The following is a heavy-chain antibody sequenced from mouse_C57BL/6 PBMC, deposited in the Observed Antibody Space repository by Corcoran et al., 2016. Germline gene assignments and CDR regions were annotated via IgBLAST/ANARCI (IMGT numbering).Heavy chain of an antibody. V-gene: IGHV14-2*01. D-gene: IGHD2-12*01. J-gene: IGHJ3*01. CDR3: ARGWAYDGVFAY. CDR1: GVNIKDYY. Sequence: VQLQQSGAELVKPGASVKLYCTASGVNIKDYYMQGVKQRTEQGLEWIGRIDPEDGETKYAPKFQGKATITPDTSSNTAYLQLSSLTSEDTAVYYCARGWAYDGVFAYWGQGTLVTVSA. CDR2: IDPEDGET.